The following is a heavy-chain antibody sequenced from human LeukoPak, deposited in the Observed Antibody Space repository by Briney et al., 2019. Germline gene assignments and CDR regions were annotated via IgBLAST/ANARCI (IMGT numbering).Heavy chain of an antibody. Sequence: PGGPLRLSCAASGFTFSSYWMSWIRQAPGKGLEWVSYISSSGSTIYYADSVKGRFTISRDNAKNSLYLQMNSLRAEDTAVYYCARDCVNWNYLSSVDYWGQGTLVTVSS. D-gene: IGHD1-7*01. CDR1: GFTFSSYW. V-gene: IGHV3-11*04. CDR2: ISSSGSTI. CDR3: ARDCVNWNYLSSVDY. J-gene: IGHJ4*02.